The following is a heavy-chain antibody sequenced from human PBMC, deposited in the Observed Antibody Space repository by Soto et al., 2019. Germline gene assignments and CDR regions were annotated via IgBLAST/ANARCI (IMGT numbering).Heavy chain of an antibody. CDR2: IDPSDSHT. CDR3: ARHSRIATPLDS. Sequence: PGESLKISCNGSGYRFTNDLITWVRQMPGKGLEWMGRIDPSDSHTKYSPSFEGHVTISADNSITSVYLQWSSLKASDTAMYYCARHSRIATPLDSWGQGTLVTVSS. CDR1: GYRFTNDL. D-gene: IGHD6-6*01. J-gene: IGHJ4*02. V-gene: IGHV5-10-1*01.